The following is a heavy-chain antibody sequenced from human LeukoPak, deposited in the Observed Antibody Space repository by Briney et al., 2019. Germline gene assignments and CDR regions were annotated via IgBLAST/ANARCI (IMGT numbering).Heavy chain of an antibody. CDR3: ERRPERWPQNHRTLDN. V-gene: IGHV1-69*04. CDR2: IIPIFDEA. CDR1: GYTFTSYG. D-gene: IGHD5-24*01. J-gene: IGHJ4*02. Sequence: ASVKVSCKASGYTFTSYGISWVRQAPGQGLEWMGRIIPIFDEAIYAQKFRGRVTITADKSTSTAYMELSSLRLEDTAVYYCERRPERWPQNHRTLDNWGQGTLVTVSS.